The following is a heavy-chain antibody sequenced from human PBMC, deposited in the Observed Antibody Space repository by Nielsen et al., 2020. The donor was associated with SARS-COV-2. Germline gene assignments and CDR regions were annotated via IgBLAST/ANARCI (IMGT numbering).Heavy chain of an antibody. V-gene: IGHV3-7*01. CDR3: ARDWSRAFDV. J-gene: IGHJ3*01. CDR2: INPDGTEK. CDR1: GFTFSSYI. Sequence: GGSLRLSCAASGFTFSSYIMYWVRQAPGKGLEWVANINPDGTEKNYVDSVKGRFTISRDNAKNSLSLQMSTLRVEDTAVYYCARDWSRAFDVWGQGTMVTVSS.